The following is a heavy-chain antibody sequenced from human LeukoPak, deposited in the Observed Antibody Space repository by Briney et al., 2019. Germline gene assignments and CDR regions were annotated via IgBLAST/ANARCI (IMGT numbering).Heavy chain of an antibody. CDR2: ITGNGGTT. CDR1: GFTFSNYA. D-gene: IGHD3-22*01. Sequence: GGSLRLSCAASGFTFSNYAMTWVRQAPGKGLEWVSVITGNGGTTYYADSVKGRFTLSRDNPRNTLDLHMSSLRVEDTAVYYCAKVKGYYDRSGYYGGSWGQGTLVTVSS. CDR3: AKVKGYYDRSGYYGGS. J-gene: IGHJ5*02. V-gene: IGHV3-23*01.